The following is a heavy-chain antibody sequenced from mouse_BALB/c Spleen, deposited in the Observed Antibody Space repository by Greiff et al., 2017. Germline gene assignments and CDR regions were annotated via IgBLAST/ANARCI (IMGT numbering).Heavy chain of an antibody. CDR3: ARRGNYGSFFAY. CDR1: GFNIKDYY. J-gene: IGHJ3*01. V-gene: IGHV14-4*02. Sequence: VQLQQSGAELVRSGASVKLSCTASGFNIKDYYMHWVKQRPEQGLEWIGWIDPENGDTEYAPKFQGKATMTADKSSSTAYMQLSSLTSEDSAVYFCARRGNYGSFFAYWGQGTLVTVSA. D-gene: IGHD1-2*01. CDR2: IDPENGDT.